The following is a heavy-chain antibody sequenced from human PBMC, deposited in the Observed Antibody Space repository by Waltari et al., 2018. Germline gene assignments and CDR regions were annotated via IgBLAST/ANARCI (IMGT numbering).Heavy chain of an antibody. CDR3: AKGRYCGGDCSVFFDY. CDR1: GFTFSNYG. V-gene: IGHV3-23*01. D-gene: IGHD2-21*02. J-gene: IGHJ4*02. CDR2: ISDSGAGT. Sequence: EVQLLESGGGLEQPGGSLRLSCAASGFTFSNYGMSWVRHAPGKGLELVSAISDSGAGTTYADSVKGRFTMSRDNSKSTVYLQMNSLRAEDTAVYYCAKGRYCGGDCSVFFDYWGQGTLVTVSS.